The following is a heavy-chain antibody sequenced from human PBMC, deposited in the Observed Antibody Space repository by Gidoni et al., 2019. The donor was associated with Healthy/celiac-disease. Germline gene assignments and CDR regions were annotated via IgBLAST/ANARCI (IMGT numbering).Heavy chain of an antibody. V-gene: IGHV3-48*01. Sequence: EVQLVEYGGGLVQPGGSLRLSCAASGFLFNSYSMNWVRQSPGKGLEWVSDISSRSSTICYADAVTGGFTIARDNAKISLYLQMNSLRAEDTAVYYCARDPIIYCSGGSCYSRSLDYWGQGTLVTVSS. CDR1: GFLFNSYS. CDR3: ARDPIIYCSGGSCYSRSLDY. J-gene: IGHJ4*02. D-gene: IGHD2-15*01. CDR2: ISSRSSTI.